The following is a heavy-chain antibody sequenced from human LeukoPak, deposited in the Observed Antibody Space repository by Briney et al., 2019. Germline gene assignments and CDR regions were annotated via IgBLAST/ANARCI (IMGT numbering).Heavy chain of an antibody. Sequence: SETLSLTCTVSGGSINDYYWNWLRQPPGKGLEWIGEINHSGSTNYNPSLKSRVTISVDTSKNQFSLRLSSVTAADTAVYYCARGGYSYGFKAFDIWGQGTKVTVSS. CDR2: INHSGST. CDR3: ARGGYSYGFKAFDI. J-gene: IGHJ3*02. V-gene: IGHV4-34*01. CDR1: GGSINDYY. D-gene: IGHD5-18*01.